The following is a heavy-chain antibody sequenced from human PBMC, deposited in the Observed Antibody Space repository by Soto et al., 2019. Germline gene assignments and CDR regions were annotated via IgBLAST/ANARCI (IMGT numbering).Heavy chain of an antibody. V-gene: IGHV4-34*01. CDR2: INHIGST. CDR3: ARIMWEIVVVPAALRGAFDI. Sequence: QVQLQQWGAGLLKPSETLSLTCAVYVGSFSGYYWSWIRQPPGKGLEWIGEINHIGSTNYNPSLRRRVTISVDTSKNQFSLDLSSVTAADTAVYYCARIMWEIVVVPAALRGAFDIWGQGTMVTVSS. J-gene: IGHJ3*02. D-gene: IGHD2-2*01. CDR1: VGSFSGYY.